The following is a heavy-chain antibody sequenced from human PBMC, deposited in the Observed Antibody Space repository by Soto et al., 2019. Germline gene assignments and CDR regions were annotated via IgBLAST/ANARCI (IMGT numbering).Heavy chain of an antibody. Sequence: GGSLRLSCAASGFTFSSYSMNWVRQAPGKGLEWVSYISSSSSTIYYADSVKGRFTISRDNAKNSLYLQMNSLRAEDTAVYYCARSITRYFDWAYYYCMDVWGKGTTVTVSS. CDR3: ARSITRYFDWAYYYCMDV. CDR1: GFTFSSYS. D-gene: IGHD3-9*01. CDR2: ISSSSSTI. V-gene: IGHV3-48*01. J-gene: IGHJ6*03.